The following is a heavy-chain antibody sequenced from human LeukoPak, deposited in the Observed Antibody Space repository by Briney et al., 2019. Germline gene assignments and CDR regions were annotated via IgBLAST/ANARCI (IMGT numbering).Heavy chain of an antibody. V-gene: IGHV4-34*01. CDR1: GGSFSGYY. D-gene: IGHD5-24*01. J-gene: IGHJ6*04. CDR3: ARDGVPRGMDV. CDR2: INHSGST. Sequence: SETLSLTCAVDGGSFSGYYWSWIRQPPGKGLEWIGEINHSGSTNYNPSLKSRVTISVDTSKNQFSLKLSSVTAADTAVYYCARDGVPRGMDVWGKGTTVTVSS.